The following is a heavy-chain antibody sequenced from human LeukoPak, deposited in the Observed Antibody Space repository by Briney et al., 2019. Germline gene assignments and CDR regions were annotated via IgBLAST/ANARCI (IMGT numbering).Heavy chain of an antibody. D-gene: IGHD6-25*01. J-gene: IGHJ2*01. V-gene: IGHV1-24*01. CDR1: GYTLTELS. CDR3: ATGGSVPNWYFDL. CDR2: FDPEDGET. Sequence: ASVKVSCKVSGYTLTELSMHWVRQVPGKGLEWMGGFDPEDGETIYAQKFQGRVTMTEDTSTDTAYMELSSLRSEDTAVYYCATGGSVPNWYFDLWGRGTLVTVSS.